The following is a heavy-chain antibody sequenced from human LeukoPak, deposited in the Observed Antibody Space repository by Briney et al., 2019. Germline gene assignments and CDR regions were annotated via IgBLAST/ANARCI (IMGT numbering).Heavy chain of an antibody. CDR3: ARGPSKTLTTY. D-gene: IGHD4-11*01. J-gene: IGHJ4*02. Sequence: PGGSLRLSCTASGFTFSNAWMSWVRQAPGKGLEWVASIKQDGSEANYVDSVKGRFTISRDNAKNSLYLHMSSLRAEDTAVYYCARGPSKTLTTYWGQGTLVTVSS. V-gene: IGHV3-7*01. CDR1: GFTFSNAW. CDR2: IKQDGSEA.